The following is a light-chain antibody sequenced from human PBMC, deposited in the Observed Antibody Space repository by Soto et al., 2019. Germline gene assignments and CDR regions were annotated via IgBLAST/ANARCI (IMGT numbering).Light chain of an antibody. CDR3: SSYTSSSTRVV. V-gene: IGLV2-14*01. CDR1: SSDVGLYNY. Sequence: QSALTQPASVSGSPGQSITISCTGTSSDVGLYNYVSWYQHHPGKAPKLMIYEVTNRPSGISNRFSGSKSGNTASLTISGLQAEDEAEYYCSSYTSSSTRVVFGGGTKLTVL. CDR2: EVT. J-gene: IGLJ2*01.